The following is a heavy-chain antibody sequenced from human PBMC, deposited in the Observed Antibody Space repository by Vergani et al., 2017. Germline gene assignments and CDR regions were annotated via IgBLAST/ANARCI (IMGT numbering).Heavy chain of an antibody. D-gene: IGHD6-6*01. Sequence: QVQLQESGPGLVKPSQTLSLTCTVSGGSISSGGYYWSWIRQHPGKGLEWIGYISYRGSPYSNPSLKSRVTISVDTSKNQFSLKLSSVTAADTAVYYCARGVAARAYGMDVWGQGTTVTVSS. CDR2: ISYRGSP. J-gene: IGHJ6*02. CDR3: ARGVAARAYGMDV. CDR1: GGSISSGGYY. V-gene: IGHV4-31*03.